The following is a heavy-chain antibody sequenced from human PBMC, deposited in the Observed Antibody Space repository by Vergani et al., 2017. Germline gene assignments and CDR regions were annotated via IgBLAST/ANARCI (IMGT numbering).Heavy chain of an antibody. CDR1: GYTFTSYD. CDR3: ARGLSQAGYSSSWYYYYYYMDV. Sequence: QVQLVQSGAEVKKPGASVKVSCKASGYTFTSYDINWVRQATGQGLEWMGWMNPNSGNTGYAKKFQGRVTMTRNTSISTAYMELSSLRSEDTAVYYCARGLSQAGYSSSWYYYYYYMDVWGKGTTVTVSS. CDR2: MNPNSGNT. D-gene: IGHD6-13*01. V-gene: IGHV1-8*01. J-gene: IGHJ6*03.